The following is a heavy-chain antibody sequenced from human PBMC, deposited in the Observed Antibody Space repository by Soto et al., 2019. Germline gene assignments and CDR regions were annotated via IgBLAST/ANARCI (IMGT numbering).Heavy chain of an antibody. CDR2: IWYDGSKK. J-gene: IGHJ6*02. Sequence: QVQLVESGGGVVQPGRSLRLSCVASGFTFSSYGMHWVRQAPGKGLEWVAVIWYDGSKKYYADSVKGRFTISRDNSEKTLYVQINSLRAEDTAVYYCARATYFYDSSGYSGYGLDVWGQGTTVTVSS. V-gene: IGHV3-33*01. CDR1: GFTFSSYG. D-gene: IGHD3-22*01. CDR3: ARATYFYDSSGYSGYGLDV.